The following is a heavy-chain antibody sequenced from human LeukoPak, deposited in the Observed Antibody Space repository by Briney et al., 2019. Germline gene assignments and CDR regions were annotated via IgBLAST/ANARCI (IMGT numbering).Heavy chain of an antibody. CDR3: ARLSTPNLYYFDY. CDR2: INSNSGVT. V-gene: IGHV1-2*02. CDR1: GYTFTGYY. Sequence: ASVKVSCKASGYTFTGYYMHWVRQAPGQGLEWMGWINSNSGVTYYAQKFQGRVSMTRDTSISTAYMEVSRLRSDDSALYYCARLSTPNLYYFDYCGQGTLVTVSS. D-gene: IGHD3-16*02. J-gene: IGHJ4*02.